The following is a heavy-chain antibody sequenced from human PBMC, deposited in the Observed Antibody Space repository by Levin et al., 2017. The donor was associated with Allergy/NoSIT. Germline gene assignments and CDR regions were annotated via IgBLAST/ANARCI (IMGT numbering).Heavy chain of an antibody. Sequence: SETLSLTCTVSGGSLSGYYWSWIRQPPGKGLEWIGFFYYTGKTNYSPSLKSRVTISLDTSKNQFSLKLTSVTAADTAIYYCARGNVDGWTRGLDFWGQGILVPVSS. J-gene: IGHJ4*02. CDR2: FYYTGKT. CDR3: ARGNVDGWTRGLDF. D-gene: IGHD5-24*01. CDR1: GGSLSGYY. V-gene: IGHV4-59*01.